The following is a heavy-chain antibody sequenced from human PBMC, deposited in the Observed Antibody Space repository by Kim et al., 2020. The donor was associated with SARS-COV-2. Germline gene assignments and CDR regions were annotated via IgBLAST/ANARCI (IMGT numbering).Heavy chain of an antibody. CDR3: AKDLADSYGSGSYLYNYYYYYGMDV. D-gene: IGHD3-10*01. J-gene: IGHJ6*02. V-gene: IGHV3-23*01. CDR2: ISGSGGST. CDR1: GFTFSSYA. Sequence: LSLTCAASGFTFSSYAMSWVRQAPGKGLEWVSAISGSGGSTYYADSVKGRFTISRDNSKNTLYLQMNSLRAEDTAVYYCAKDLADSYGSGSYLYNYYYYYGMDVWGQGTTVTVSS.